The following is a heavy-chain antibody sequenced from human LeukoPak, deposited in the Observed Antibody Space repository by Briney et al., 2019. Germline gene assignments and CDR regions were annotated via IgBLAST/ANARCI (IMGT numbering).Heavy chain of an antibody. D-gene: IGHD3-10*01. J-gene: IGHJ4*02. Sequence: GGSLRLSCAASGFTFSSYAMHWVRQAPGKGLEWVAVISYDGSNKYYADSVKGRFTISRDNAKNSLYLQMNSLRAEDTAVYYCARDRSGSEAHWGQGTLVTVSS. CDR2: ISYDGSNK. CDR1: GFTFSSYA. CDR3: ARDRSGSEAH. V-gene: IGHV3-30*04.